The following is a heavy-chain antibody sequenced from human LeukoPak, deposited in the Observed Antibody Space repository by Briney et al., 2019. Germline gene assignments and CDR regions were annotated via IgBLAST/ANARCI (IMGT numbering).Heavy chain of an antibody. CDR1: GYTFTGYY. J-gene: IGHJ6*02. V-gene: IGHV1-2*02. Sequence: ASVKVSCKAAGYTFTGYYMHWVRQAPGQGLEWMGWINPNSGGTNYAQKFQGRFTMTRDTSISTAYMELSRLRSDDTAVYYCARDAPPDYDILTRYLYGMDVWGQGTTVTVSS. D-gene: IGHD3-9*01. CDR3: ARDAPPDYDILTRYLYGMDV. CDR2: INPNSGGT.